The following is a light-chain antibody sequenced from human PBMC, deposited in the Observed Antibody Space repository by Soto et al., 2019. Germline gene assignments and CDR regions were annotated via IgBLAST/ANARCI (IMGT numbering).Light chain of an antibody. V-gene: IGKV3-15*01. CDR2: GTS. CDR3: QHYNNWPRT. J-gene: IGKJ1*01. CDR1: KVVRST. Sequence: ELGLSQSQPTCSVFQGERPPPPGRAGKVVRSTLAGSQQKPGQAPRLLIYGTSTRATGIPARFSGSGSGTEFTLTISSLQSEDFAVYYCQHYNNWPRTFGQGTKVEIK.